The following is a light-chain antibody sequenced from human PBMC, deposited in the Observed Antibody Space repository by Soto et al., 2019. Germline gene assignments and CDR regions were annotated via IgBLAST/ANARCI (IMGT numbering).Light chain of an antibody. Sequence: QSVLTQPPSVSGAPGQRVTISCTGSNSNIGADYGVHWYQQFPGTAPKLLISNFTNRPSGVPDRFSGSRSGSSASLAITGLQSEDEADYYCQSFDSSLTGPILGEWTKLTVL. CDR2: NFT. J-gene: IGLJ2*01. CDR3: QSFDSSLTGPI. V-gene: IGLV1-40*01. CDR1: NSNIGADYG.